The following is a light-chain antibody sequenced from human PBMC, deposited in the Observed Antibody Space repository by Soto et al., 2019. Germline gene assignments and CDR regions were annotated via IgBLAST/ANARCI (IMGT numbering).Light chain of an antibody. CDR3: QHYVERSPIT. V-gene: IGKV3-20*01. Sequence: EIVLTQSPGTLSLSPGERATLSFRAIQSVSNNYLAWYQQKPGLAPRLLVYGASNRATGIPDRFRGSGSGTEFTLTISGLEPEDFALYYCQHYVERSPITFGQGTRLEI. J-gene: IGKJ5*01. CDR1: QSVSNNY. CDR2: GAS.